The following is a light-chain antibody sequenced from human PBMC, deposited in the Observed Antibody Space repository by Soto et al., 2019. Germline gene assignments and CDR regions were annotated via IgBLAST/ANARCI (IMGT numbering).Light chain of an antibody. CDR3: QQYYSYPYT. Sequence: DIQMTHSPSTLSASVGDRGTITCRASQIIGSSLAWYQQKPGKAPKLLIYDASTLQSGVPSRFSGSESGTEFTLTISSLQPDDSATYYCQQYYSYPYTFGQGTKVDIK. J-gene: IGKJ2*01. V-gene: IGKV1-5*01. CDR2: DAS. CDR1: QIIGSS.